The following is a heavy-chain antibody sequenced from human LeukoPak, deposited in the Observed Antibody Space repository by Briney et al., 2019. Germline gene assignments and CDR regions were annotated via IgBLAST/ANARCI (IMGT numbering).Heavy chain of an antibody. CDR2: INSDGSST. V-gene: IGHV3-74*01. CDR1: GVTFSSYW. CDR3: ARGENTAMVTAADY. J-gene: IGHJ4*02. D-gene: IGHD5-18*01. Sequence: PGGSLRLSCAASGVTFSSYWMHWVRQAPGKGLVWVSRINSDGSSTSYADSVRGRFTISRDNAKNTLYLQMNSLRAEDTAVYYCARGENTAMVTAADYWGQGTLVTVSS.